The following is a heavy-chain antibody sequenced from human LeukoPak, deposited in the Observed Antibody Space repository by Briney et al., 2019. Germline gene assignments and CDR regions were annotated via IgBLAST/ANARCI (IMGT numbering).Heavy chain of an antibody. Sequence: PGGSLRLSCAASGFTFSSYEMNWVRQAPGKGLEWVSYISSSGSTIYYADSVKGRFTISRDNAKNSLYLQMNSLRAEDTAVYYCAREGSRYYDSSGSNYWGQGTLVTVSS. V-gene: IGHV3-48*03. J-gene: IGHJ4*02. CDR2: ISSSGSTI. CDR1: GFTFSSYE. D-gene: IGHD3-22*01. CDR3: AREGSRYYDSSGSNY.